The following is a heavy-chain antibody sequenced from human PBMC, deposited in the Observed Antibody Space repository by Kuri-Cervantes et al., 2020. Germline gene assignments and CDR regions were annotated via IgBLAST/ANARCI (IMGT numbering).Heavy chain of an antibody. CDR2: ISSSGSTI. V-gene: IGHV3-48*03. CDR1: GFTFSSYA. J-gene: IGHJ6*03. Sequence: GESLKISCAASGFTFSSYAMSWVRQAPGKGLEWVSYISSSGSTIYYADSVKGRFTISRDNAKNSLYLQMNSLRAEDTAVYYCARGRVATITHYYYYYMDVWGKGTTVTVSS. CDR3: ARGRVATITHYYYYYMDV. D-gene: IGHD5-12*01.